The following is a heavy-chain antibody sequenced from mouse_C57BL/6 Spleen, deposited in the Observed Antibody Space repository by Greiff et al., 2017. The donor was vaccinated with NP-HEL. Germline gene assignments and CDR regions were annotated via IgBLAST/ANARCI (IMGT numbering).Heavy chain of an antibody. CDR2: IDPENGDT. CDR1: GFNIKDDY. V-gene: IGHV14-4*01. D-gene: IGHD1-1*01. J-gene: IGHJ2*01. Sequence: EVQLQQSGAELVRPGASVKLSCTASGFNIKDDYMHWVKQRPEQGLEWIGWIDPENGDTEYASKFQGKATITADTSSNTAYLQLSSLTSEDTAVYDCTTTTVVDGFDYWGQGTTLTVSS. CDR3: TTTTVVDGFDY.